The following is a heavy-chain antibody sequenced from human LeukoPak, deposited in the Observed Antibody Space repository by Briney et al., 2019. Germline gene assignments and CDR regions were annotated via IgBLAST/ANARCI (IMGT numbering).Heavy chain of an antibody. V-gene: IGHV4-31*03. CDR3: ARSLGYCSGGSCHNYYGMDV. J-gene: IGHJ6*02. CDR2: IYYSGST. D-gene: IGHD2-15*01. CDR1: VGSISSGGYY. Sequence: SETLSLTCTVSVGSISSGGYYWSWIRQHPGKGLEWLGYIYYSGSTYYNPSLKSRVNISVATSKTEFSLKLSSVTAADTGVYYCARSLGYCSGGSCHNYYGMDVWGQGTRVTVSS.